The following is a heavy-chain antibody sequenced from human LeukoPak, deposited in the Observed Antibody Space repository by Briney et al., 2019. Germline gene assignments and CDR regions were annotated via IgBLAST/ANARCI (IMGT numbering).Heavy chain of an antibody. CDR3: ARGGGFSKYYFDY. J-gene: IGHJ4*02. CDR1: GFTFSDYY. Sequence: GGSLRLSCAASGFTFSDYYMSGVRQAPGKGLEWVSSISSSSSYIYYADSVKGRYTISRHNAKNSLYLQMNSLRAEDTAVYYCARGGGFSKYYFDYWGQGTLVTVSS. D-gene: IGHD1-26*01. CDR2: ISSSSSYI. V-gene: IGHV3-11*06.